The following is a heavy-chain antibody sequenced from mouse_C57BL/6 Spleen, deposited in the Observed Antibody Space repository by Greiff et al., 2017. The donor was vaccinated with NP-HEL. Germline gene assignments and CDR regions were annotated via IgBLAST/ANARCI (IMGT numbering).Heavy chain of an antibody. CDR1: GYTFTDYE. J-gene: IGHJ1*03. D-gene: IGHD1-1*01. Sequence: VKLMESGAELVRPGASVTLSCKASGYTFTDYEMHWVKQTPVHGLEWIGAIDPETGGTAYNQKFKGKAILTADKSSSTADMELRSLTSEDSAVYYCTRSGNYYGSRGYFDVWGTGTTVTVSS. CDR2: IDPETGGT. V-gene: IGHV1-15*01. CDR3: TRSGNYYGSRGYFDV.